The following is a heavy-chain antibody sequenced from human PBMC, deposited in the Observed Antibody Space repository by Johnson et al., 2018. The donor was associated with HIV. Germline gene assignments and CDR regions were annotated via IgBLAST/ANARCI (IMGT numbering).Heavy chain of an antibody. D-gene: IGHD1-26*01. Sequence: QAQLVESGGGVVQPGRSLRLSCAASGFTFSSNAMHWVRQAPGKGLEWVAVFSYDGGNKYYADSVKGRFTISRDNSKNTLYLPMNSMRAEDTAVYYCAKEFPTRGPFDIWGQGTMVTVSS. J-gene: IGHJ3*02. CDR2: FSYDGGNK. CDR1: GFTFSSNA. CDR3: AKEFPTRGPFDI. V-gene: IGHV3-30*18.